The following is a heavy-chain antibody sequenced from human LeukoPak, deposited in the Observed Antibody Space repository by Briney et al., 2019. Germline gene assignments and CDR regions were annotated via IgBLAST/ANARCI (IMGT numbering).Heavy chain of an antibody. CDR3: ASVSVSSAGYHFYYYGMDV. Sequence: PSETLSLTCTVSGGSVNNGGYFWNWIRQSPGKGLEWLGYVYSSGSPNYNPSLRSRVSMSVDTSKNQFSLKLSSVTAEDTAVYYCASVSVSSAGYHFYYYGMDVWGKGTTVIVSS. V-gene: IGHV4-61*08. CDR1: GGSVNNGGYF. D-gene: IGHD6-25*01. CDR2: VYSSGSP. J-gene: IGHJ6*04.